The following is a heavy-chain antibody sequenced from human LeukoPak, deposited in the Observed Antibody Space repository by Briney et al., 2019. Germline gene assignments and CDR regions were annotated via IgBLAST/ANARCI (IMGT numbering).Heavy chain of an antibody. D-gene: IGHD6-13*01. CDR3: ARGGIADFDY. J-gene: IGHJ4*02. V-gene: IGHV3-21*01. CDR2: ISSSSSYI. CDR1: GFTFYRHS. Sequence: PGGSLRLSCAASGFTFYRHSMHWVRQAPGKGLEWVSSISSSSSYIYYADSVKGRFTISRDNAKNSLYLQMNSLRAEDTAVYYCARGGIADFDYWGQGTLVTVSS.